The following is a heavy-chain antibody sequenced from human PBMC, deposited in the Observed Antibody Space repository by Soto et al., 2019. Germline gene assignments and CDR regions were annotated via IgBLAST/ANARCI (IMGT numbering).Heavy chain of an antibody. CDR2: IYSGGST. V-gene: IGHV3-53*01. CDR3: ARSTPDVVAAPYYYYGMDV. D-gene: IGHD2-15*01. CDR1: GFTVSSNY. Sequence: GGSLSLSCGASGFTVSSNYMSWVRQAPGKGLEWVSVIYSGGSTYYADSVKGRFTISRDNSKNTLYLQMNSLRAEDTAVYYCARSTPDVVAAPYYYYGMDVWGQGTTVTVSS. J-gene: IGHJ6*02.